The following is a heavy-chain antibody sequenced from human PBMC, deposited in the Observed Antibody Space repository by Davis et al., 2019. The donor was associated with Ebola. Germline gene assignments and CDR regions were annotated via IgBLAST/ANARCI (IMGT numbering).Heavy chain of an antibody. CDR1: GYTFTGYY. D-gene: IGHD4-17*01. CDR2: ISAYNGNT. V-gene: IGHV1-18*04. CDR3: AREQTTVTTGWFDP. J-gene: IGHJ5*02. Sequence: VSVKVSCKASGYTFTGYYMHWVRQAPGQGLEWMGWISAYNGNTNYAQKLQGRVTMTTDTSTSTAYMELRSLRSDDTAVYYCAREQTTVTTGWFDPWGQGTLVTVSS.